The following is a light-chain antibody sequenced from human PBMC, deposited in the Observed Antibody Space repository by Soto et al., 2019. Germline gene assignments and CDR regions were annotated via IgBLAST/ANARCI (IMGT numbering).Light chain of an antibody. V-gene: IGLV1-40*01. Sequence: QSALTQPPSVSGAPGQRVTISCTGSSSNIGADYDVNWYQQFPGTAPKLLIYGNDNRPSGVPDRFSGSKSDTSASLAVTGLQTEDEADYYCQSYDSGLSAVLFGGGTKSPS. CDR2: GND. J-gene: IGLJ2*01. CDR1: SSNIGADYD. CDR3: QSYDSGLSAVL.